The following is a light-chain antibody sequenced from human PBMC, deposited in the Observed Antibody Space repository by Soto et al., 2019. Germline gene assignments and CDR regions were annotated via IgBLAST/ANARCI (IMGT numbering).Light chain of an antibody. CDR2: LAS. V-gene: IGKV3D-15*01. CDR3: QQYNNWPPLT. J-gene: IGKJ4*01. Sequence: EIVMTQSPATLSVSPGERATLSCRASQSVSNNLAWYQQKPGQAPRLLIYLASTRATGIPARFSGSGSGTEFTLTISSLQSEDFAVYYCQQYNNWPPLTFGGGTKVDIK. CDR1: QSVSNN.